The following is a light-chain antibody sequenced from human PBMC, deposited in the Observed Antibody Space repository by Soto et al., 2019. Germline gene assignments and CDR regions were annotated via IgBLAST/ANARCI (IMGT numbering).Light chain of an antibody. CDR1: QTVVGF. CDR3: QQRASWPWT. Sequence: DIVLTQSPATLSLSPGERATLSCRASQTVVGFLAWYQQKPGQAPRPLIYDASNRAAAIPARFSGSGSGTDYTLTISSLEPEDFAIYYCQQRASWPWTFGQGTKVEIK. V-gene: IGKV3-11*01. J-gene: IGKJ1*01. CDR2: DAS.